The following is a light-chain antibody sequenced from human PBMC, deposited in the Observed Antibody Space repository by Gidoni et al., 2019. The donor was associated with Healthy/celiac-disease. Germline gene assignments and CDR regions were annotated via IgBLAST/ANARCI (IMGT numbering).Light chain of an antibody. Sequence: DIQMTQSPSSLSASVGDRVTITCRASQSISSYLNWYQQKPGKAPKLLIYAASSLQSVVPSRFSGSGSATDFTLTISSLQPEDFATYYCQQSYSTPLTFGGGTKVEIK. CDR2: AAS. J-gene: IGKJ4*01. CDR3: QQSYSTPLT. V-gene: IGKV1-39*01. CDR1: QSISSY.